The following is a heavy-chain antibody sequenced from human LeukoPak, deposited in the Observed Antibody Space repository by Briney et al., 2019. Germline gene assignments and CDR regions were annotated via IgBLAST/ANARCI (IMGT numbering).Heavy chain of an antibody. CDR2: ISGGGTGT. Sequence: GGSLRLSCAASRFTFKDYAMNWVRQAPGKGLEWVSTISGGGTGTYYADSVKGRFTISRDNSRNTLHLQMDSLRADDTAVYYCATSYSSSSGPFDSWGQGTLVTVSS. CDR1: RFTFKDYA. D-gene: IGHD6-6*01. CDR3: ATSYSSSSGPFDS. J-gene: IGHJ4*02. V-gene: IGHV3-23*01.